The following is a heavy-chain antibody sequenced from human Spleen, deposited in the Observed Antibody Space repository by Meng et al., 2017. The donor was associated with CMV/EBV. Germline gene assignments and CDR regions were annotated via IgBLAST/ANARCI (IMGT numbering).Heavy chain of an antibody. CDR3: ARGLNGARAFDI. CDR1: GFTVSSNY. V-gene: IGHV3-66*02. D-gene: IGHD7-27*01. CDR2: IYSGGST. J-gene: IGHJ3*02. Sequence: LSCAASGFTVSSNYMSWVRQAPGKGLEWVSVIYSGGSTYYADSVKGRFTISRDNSKNTLYLQMNSLRAEDAAVYFCARGLNGARAFDIWGQGTMVTVSS.